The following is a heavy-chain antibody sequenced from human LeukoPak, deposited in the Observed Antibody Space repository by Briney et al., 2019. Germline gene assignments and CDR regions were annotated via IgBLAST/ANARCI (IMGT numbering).Heavy chain of an antibody. CDR3: ALIGTMVRGVISWFDP. CDR1: GCSFTSYW. V-gene: IGHV5-51*01. D-gene: IGHD3-10*01. CDR2: IYPGDSDT. J-gene: IGHJ5*02. Sequence: GESLQISCKGSGCSFTSYWIGWVRPMPGKGLEWMGIIYPGDSDTRYSPSFQGQVTISADKSISTAYLQWSSLKASDTAMYYCALIGTMVRGVISWFDPWGQGTLVTVSS.